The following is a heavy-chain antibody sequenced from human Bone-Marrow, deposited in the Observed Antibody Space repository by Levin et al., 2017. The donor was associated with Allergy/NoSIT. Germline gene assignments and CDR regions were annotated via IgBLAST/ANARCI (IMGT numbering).Heavy chain of an antibody. Sequence: KSSETLSLTCTVSGGSINIYYCSWFRQPAGKGLEWIGRIYSSGSTNYNPSLRSRVTMSVDTSKNQFSLKLSSMTTADTAVYYCARDGGYGPYTWFDPWGQGTLVTVSS. D-gene: IGHD5-18*01. J-gene: IGHJ5*02. V-gene: IGHV4-4*07. CDR1: GGSINIYY. CDR3: ARDGGYGPYTWFDP. CDR2: IYSSGST.